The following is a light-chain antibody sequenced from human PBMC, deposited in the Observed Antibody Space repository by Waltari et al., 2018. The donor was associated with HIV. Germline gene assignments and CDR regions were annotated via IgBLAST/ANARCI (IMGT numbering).Light chain of an antibody. CDR3: QSYDTRLSGSV. CDR2: GNN. CDR1: SSNIGARAHFD. J-gene: IGLJ3*02. V-gene: IGLV1-40*01. Sequence: QSVLTQPPSVSGAPGQTVTISCTGSSSNIGARAHFDVHWYQQLPGTAPKLLIYGNNNRPSGVPDRFSCSKSGASAALAITGRQAEDEADYYCQSYDTRLSGSVFGGGTKLTVL.